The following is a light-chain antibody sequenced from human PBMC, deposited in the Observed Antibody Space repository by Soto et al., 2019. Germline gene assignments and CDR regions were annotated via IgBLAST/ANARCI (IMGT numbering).Light chain of an antibody. CDR3: LQDYNYFG. CDR1: QGIRND. Sequence: AIHMTQSPSSLSASVGDRVTITCRASQGIRNDLGWYQQKPGKAPKLLIYAASSLQSGVPSRFSGSGYGTDFTLTISSLQPEDFATYYCLQDYNYFGFGQGTRLDIK. CDR2: AAS. V-gene: IGKV1-6*01. J-gene: IGKJ5*01.